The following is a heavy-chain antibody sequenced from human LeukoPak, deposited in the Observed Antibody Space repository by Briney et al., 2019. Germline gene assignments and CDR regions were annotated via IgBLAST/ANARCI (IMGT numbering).Heavy chain of an antibody. CDR2: IYYSGST. J-gene: IGHJ4*02. CDR1: GGSISSYY. Sequence: SETLSLTCTVSGGSISSYYWGWIRQPPGKGLEWIGSIYYSGSTYYNPSLKSRVTISVDTSKNQFSLKLTSVTAADTAVYYCARRYYYGSGSYLHYFDYWGQGTLVTVSS. D-gene: IGHD3-10*01. V-gene: IGHV4-39*07. CDR3: ARRYYYGSGSYLHYFDY.